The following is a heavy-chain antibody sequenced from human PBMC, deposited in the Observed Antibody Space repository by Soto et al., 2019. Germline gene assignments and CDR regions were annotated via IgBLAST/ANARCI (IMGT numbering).Heavy chain of an antibody. D-gene: IGHD2-2*02. J-gene: IGHJ6*02. CDR2: MNPNSGYT. CDR1: GYIFTTFD. V-gene: IGHV1-8*01. CDR3: ARDHCTTTNCYTSIYYYGMDV. Sequence: WASVKVSCKASGYIFTTFDINWVRQATGQGLEWVGWMNPNSGYTGYAQKFQGRVTMTRNTSISTAYMELSSLRSEDTAVYYCARDHCTTTNCYTSIYYYGMDVWGQGTTVTVSS.